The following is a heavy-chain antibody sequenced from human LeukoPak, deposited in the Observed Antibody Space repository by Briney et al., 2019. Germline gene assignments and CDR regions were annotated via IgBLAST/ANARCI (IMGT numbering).Heavy chain of an antibody. V-gene: IGHV1-2*02. CDR1: GYTFTGYY. CDR2: INPNSGGT. D-gene: IGHD6-6*01. Sequence: ASVKVSCKASGYTFTGYYMHWVRQAPGQGLEWMGWINPNSGGTNYAQKFQGRVTMTRDTSISTAYMELSRLRSDDTAVYYCARGQGLGSSSFDYWGQGTLVTVSS. CDR3: ARGQGLGSSSFDY. J-gene: IGHJ4*02.